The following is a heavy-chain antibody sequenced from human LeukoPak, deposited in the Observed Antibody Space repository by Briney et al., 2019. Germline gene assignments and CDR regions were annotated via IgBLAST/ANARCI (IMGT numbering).Heavy chain of an antibody. D-gene: IGHD6-13*01. J-gene: IGHJ5*02. CDR2: ISSGSSSI. V-gene: IGHV3-48*02. CDR1: GFTFSSYE. CDR3: ARAPGGSSWSPWFDP. Sequence: PGGSLRLSCAASGFTFSSYEMNWARQAPGKGLEWISHISSGSSSIYYADSVKGRFTISRDDAKNSLYLQMNSLRDEDTAVYYCARAPGGSSWSPWFDPWGQGTLVTVSS.